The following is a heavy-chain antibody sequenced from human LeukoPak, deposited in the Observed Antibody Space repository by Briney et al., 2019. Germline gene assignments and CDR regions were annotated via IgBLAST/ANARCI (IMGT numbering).Heavy chain of an antibody. V-gene: IGHV4-59*01. Sequence: SETLSLTCTVSGDSISSYYCTWIRQPPGKGLEWIGYMYNSGSTNYNPSLKSRVTISVDTSKNQFSLKLSSVTAADTAVYYCARRDTASDFDYWGQGILVTVSS. CDR3: ARRDTASDFDY. J-gene: IGHJ4*02. CDR1: GDSISSYY. CDR2: MYNSGST. D-gene: IGHD5-18*01.